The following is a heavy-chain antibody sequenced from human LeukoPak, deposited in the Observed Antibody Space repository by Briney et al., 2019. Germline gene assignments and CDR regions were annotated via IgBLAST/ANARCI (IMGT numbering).Heavy chain of an antibody. V-gene: IGHV1-69*05. Sequence: GASVKVSCKASGGTFSSYAISWVRQAPGQGLEWMGGIIPIFGTANYAQKFQGRVTITTDESTSTAYMELSSLRSEDTAVYYCASGLLDDAFDIWGQGTMVTVSS. D-gene: IGHD4/OR15-4a*01. CDR1: GGTFSSYA. J-gene: IGHJ3*02. CDR2: IIPIFGTA. CDR3: ASGLLDDAFDI.